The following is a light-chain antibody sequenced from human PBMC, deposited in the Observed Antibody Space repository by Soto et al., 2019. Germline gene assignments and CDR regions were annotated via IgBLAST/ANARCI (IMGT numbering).Light chain of an antibody. Sequence: DIQMTQAPSSLSASVGARVTITCRASQVISTSLAWYQVKPGKAPKLLIYAASTLESGVPSRFSATVSGTEFSLTITSLQPEDFATYYCQQLFDSPITFGQGTRLENK. CDR2: AAS. J-gene: IGKJ5*01. CDR3: QQLFDSPIT. CDR1: QVISTS. V-gene: IGKV1-9*01.